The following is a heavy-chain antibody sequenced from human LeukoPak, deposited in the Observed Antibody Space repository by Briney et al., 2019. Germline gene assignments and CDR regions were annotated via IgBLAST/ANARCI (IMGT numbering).Heavy chain of an antibody. CDR1: GFRFRSYY. D-gene: IGHD2-15*01. CDR2: IKGGGSEK. V-gene: IGHV3-7*01. J-gene: IGHJ4*02. Sequence: GGSLRLSWSASGFRFRSYYMAWVRQAPGKGLEWVAYIKGGGSEKNYVDSVKGRFTISRDNAKNSLYLQMNSLRAEDTAVYYCVRDRGYCSGGNCYTVLDYWGQGTLVTVSS. CDR3: VRDRGYCSGGNCYTVLDY.